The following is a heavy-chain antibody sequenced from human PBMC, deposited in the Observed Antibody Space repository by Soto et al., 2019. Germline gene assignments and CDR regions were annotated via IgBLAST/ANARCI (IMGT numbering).Heavy chain of an antibody. D-gene: IGHD2-15*01. J-gene: IGHJ6*02. V-gene: IGHV3-23*01. CDR3: AKGASCSGGSCYPGRYYYYGMDV. CDR2: ISGSGGST. Sequence: PGGSMRLSCAASGFTFNSYAMSWVRQDPGKGLEWVSAISGSGGSTYYADSVEGRFTISRDNSKNTLYLQMNSLRAEDTAVYYCAKGASCSGGSCYPGRYYYYGMDVWGQGTTVTVSS. CDR1: GFTFNSYA.